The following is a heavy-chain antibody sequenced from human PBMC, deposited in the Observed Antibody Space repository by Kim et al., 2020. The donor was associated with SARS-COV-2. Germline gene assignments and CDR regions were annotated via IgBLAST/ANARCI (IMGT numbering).Heavy chain of an antibody. CDR3: AKYYDSDNSGPGH. D-gene: IGHD3-22*01. J-gene: IGHJ4*02. Sequence: GGSLRLSCAASGFIFSNYAMSWVRQAPGKGLEWVSGICRGGGCKFYADSVRGRFTISRDNSKNTLYLQMNSLRAEDTATYFCAKYYDSDNSGPGHWGQGALVTVSS. CDR1: GFIFSNYA. V-gene: IGHV3-23*01. CDR2: ICRGGGCK.